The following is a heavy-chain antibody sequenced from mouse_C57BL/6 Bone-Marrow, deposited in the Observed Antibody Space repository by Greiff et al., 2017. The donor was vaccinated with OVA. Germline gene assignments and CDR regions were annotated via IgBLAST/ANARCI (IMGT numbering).Heavy chain of an antibody. CDR3: ARGGPVVTPWPYYAMDY. Sequence: QVQLQQSGPELVKPGASVKISCKASGYSFTSYYIHWVKQRPGQGLEWIGWIYPGSGNTKYNEKFKGKATLTADTSSSTAYMQLSSLTSEDSAVYYCARGGPVVTPWPYYAMDYWGQGTSVTVSS. V-gene: IGHV1-66*01. CDR2: IYPGSGNT. J-gene: IGHJ4*01. D-gene: IGHD1-1*01. CDR1: GYSFTSYY.